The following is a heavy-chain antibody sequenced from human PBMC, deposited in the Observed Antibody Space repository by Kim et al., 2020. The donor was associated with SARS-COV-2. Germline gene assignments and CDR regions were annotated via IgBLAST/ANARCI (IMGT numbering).Heavy chain of an antibody. Sequence: SETLSLTCTVSGGSISSSSYYWGWIRQPPGKGLEWIGSIYYSGSTYYNPSLKSRVTISVDTSKNQFSLKLSSVTAADTAVYYCARQASSWSLDAFDIWGQGTMVTVSS. CDR3: ARQASSWSLDAFDI. CDR1: GGSISSSSYY. V-gene: IGHV4-39*01. J-gene: IGHJ3*02. CDR2: IYYSGST. D-gene: IGHD6-13*01.